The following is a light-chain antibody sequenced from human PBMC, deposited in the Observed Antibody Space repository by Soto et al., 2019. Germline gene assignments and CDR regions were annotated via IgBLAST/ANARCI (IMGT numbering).Light chain of an antibody. CDR3: VSYTNTNTDV. J-gene: IGLJ1*01. V-gene: IGLV2-14*03. Sequence: QSALTQPASVSGSPGQSITISCTGTSSDVGGYNFLSWYQHHPARAPKLVIYDLTYQPSGVSNRFRGSKSGNTAYLTISGLQAEDEADYYCVSYTNTNTDVFGSGTKLTVL. CDR1: SSDVGGYNF. CDR2: DLT.